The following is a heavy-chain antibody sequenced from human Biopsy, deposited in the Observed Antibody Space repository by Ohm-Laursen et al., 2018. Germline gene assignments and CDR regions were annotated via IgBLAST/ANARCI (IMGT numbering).Heavy chain of an antibody. J-gene: IGHJ1*01. V-gene: IGHV1-69*06. D-gene: IGHD3-9*01. CDR2: NIPILGTG. Sequence: ASVKVSCKPPGGTFSNYGVNWVRQAPGQGLEWLGGNIPILGTGNYAQKFQDRVTVAADTSTSTATMELRSLRSDDTAVYYCATKLTGYFHHWGQGTQVTVSS. CDR3: ATKLTGYFHH. CDR1: GGTFSNYG.